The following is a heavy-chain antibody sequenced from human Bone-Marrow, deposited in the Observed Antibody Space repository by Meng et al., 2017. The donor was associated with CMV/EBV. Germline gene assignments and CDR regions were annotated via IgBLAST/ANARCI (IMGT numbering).Heavy chain of an antibody. D-gene: IGHD1-26*01. V-gene: IGHV3-30-3*01. CDR1: GFTFSSYA. CDR3: ARVEGGRYDAYYYYGMDV. CDR2: ISYDGSNK. J-gene: IGHJ6*02. Sequence: GGSLRLSCAASGFTFSSYAMHWVRQAPGKGLEWVAVISYDGSNKYYADSVKGRFTISRDNSKNTLYLKMNSLRAEDTAVYYCARVEGGRYDAYYYYGMDVWGQGTTVTVSS.